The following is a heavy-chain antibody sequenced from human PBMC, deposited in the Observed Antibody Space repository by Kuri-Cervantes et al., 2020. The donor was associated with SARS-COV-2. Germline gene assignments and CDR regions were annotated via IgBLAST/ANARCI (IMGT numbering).Heavy chain of an antibody. CDR3: AKVGLSFDY. D-gene: IGHD2/OR15-2a*01. Sequence: GESLKISCAASGFSFSDHYMDWVRQAPGKGLEWVGRTRNKAKSYTTEYAASVKGRFTISRDDSKNSLYLQMNSLKTEDTAAYYCAKVGLSFDYRGQGTLVTVSS. V-gene: IGHV3-72*01. CDR1: GFSFSDHY. J-gene: IGHJ4*02. CDR2: TRNKAKSYTT.